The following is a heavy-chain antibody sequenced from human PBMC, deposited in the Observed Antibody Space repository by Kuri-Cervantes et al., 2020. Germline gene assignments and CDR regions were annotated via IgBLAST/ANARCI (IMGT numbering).Heavy chain of an antibody. V-gene: IGHV3-74*01. Sequence: GESLKISCAASGFTFSNAWMHWVRQAPGKGLVWVPRINSDGSSTSYADSVKGRFTISRDNAKNSLRAEDTALYYCAKDNGSSWRTNWFDPWGQGTLVTVSS. D-gene: IGHD6-13*01. CDR3: AKDNGSSWRTNWFDP. J-gene: IGHJ5*02. CDR1: GFTFSNAW. CDR2: INSDGSST.